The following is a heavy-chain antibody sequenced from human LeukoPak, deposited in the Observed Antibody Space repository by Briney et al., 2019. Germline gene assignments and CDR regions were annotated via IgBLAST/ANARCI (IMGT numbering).Heavy chain of an antibody. Sequence: PSETLSLTCSVSGGSISSDTYYWSWIRQHPGKGLEWIGYISYSGNTYYNPSLRSRVTLSVDTSKNQFSLRLSSVTAADTAVYYCARVSPTDCYGSATEVDWFDPWGQGTLVTVSS. CDR1: GGSISSDTYY. D-gene: IGHD3-10*01. J-gene: IGHJ5*02. CDR3: ARVSPTDCYGSATEVDWFDP. V-gene: IGHV4-31*03. CDR2: ISYSGNT.